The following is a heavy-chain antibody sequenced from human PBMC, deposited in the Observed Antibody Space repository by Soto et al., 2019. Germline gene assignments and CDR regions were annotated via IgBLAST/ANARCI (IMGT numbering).Heavy chain of an antibody. V-gene: IGHV1-69*13. CDR2: IIPIFGTA. CDR1: GGTFSSYA. J-gene: IGHJ6*02. CDR3: ARSRSSSSILSTQYYYYYGMDV. D-gene: IGHD6-6*01. Sequence: GASVKVSCKASGGTFSSYAISWVRQAPGQGLEWMGGIIPIFGTANYAQKFQGRVTITADESTSTAYMELSSLRSEDTAVYYCARSRSSSSILSTQYYYYYGMDVWGQGTTVTVS.